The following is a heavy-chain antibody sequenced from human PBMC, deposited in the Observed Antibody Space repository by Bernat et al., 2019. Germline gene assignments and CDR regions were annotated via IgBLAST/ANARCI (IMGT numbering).Heavy chain of an antibody. CDR2: ISGIGRNKT. V-gene: IGHV3-23*01. D-gene: IGHD2/OR15-2a*01. CDR3: ARHINNIIEGYFDL. CDR1: GFTFSSYA. Sequence: EVQLLESGGGLVQPGGSLRLSCAASGFTFSSYAMSWVRQAPGKGLEWVSAISGIGRNKTFYADSVKGRFTISRDNSKDTLYLQMNSLRADDTAVYYCARHINNIIEGYFDLWGRGTLVTVSS. J-gene: IGHJ2*01.